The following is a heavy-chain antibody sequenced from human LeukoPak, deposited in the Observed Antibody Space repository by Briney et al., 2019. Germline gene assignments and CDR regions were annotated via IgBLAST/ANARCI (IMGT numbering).Heavy chain of an antibody. D-gene: IGHD3-10*01. CDR1: GFTFSSHT. V-gene: IGHV3-30-3*01. CDR3: ARLRVPLAVLGEFDL. CDR2: ISSDGSKK. J-gene: IGHJ3*01. Sequence: PGGSLRLSCAASGFTFSSHTLNWVRQAPGKGLEWVSSISSDGSKKFAADSVRGRFIISRDNSNNTLDLLMDSLRVEDTAVYLCARLRVPLAVLGEFDLWGQGTMVTVSS.